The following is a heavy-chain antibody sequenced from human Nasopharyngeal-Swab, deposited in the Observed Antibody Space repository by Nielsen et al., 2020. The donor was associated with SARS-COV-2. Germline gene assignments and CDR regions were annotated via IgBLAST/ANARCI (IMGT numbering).Heavy chain of an antibody. D-gene: IGHD3-10*01. CDR2: ISYDGSNK. CDR1: GFTFSSYG. CDR3: ARDIGRFGEQNQDY. J-gene: IGHJ4*02. V-gene: IGHV3-30*03. Sequence: GESLKISCAASGFTFSSYGMHWVRQAPGKGLEWVAVISYDGSNKYYADSVKGRFTISRDNSKNTLYLQMNSLRAEDTAVYYCARDIGRFGEQNQDYWGQGTLVTVSS.